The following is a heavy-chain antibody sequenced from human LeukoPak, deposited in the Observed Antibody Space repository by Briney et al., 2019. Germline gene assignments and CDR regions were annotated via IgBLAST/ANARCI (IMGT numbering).Heavy chain of an antibody. Sequence: ASLKLSCKASGDTFTGYYMHWVRQAPRQGLEWMGWINPNRGGTNYAQQSQGRVTMTRDTSISTSYMERSRPGSDDTAVYYWAITRQLVPPSGFYWGQGTLVTVSS. CDR2: INPNRGGT. V-gene: IGHV1-2*02. D-gene: IGHD6-6*01. CDR1: GDTFTGYY. J-gene: IGHJ4*02. CDR3: AITRQLVPPSGFY.